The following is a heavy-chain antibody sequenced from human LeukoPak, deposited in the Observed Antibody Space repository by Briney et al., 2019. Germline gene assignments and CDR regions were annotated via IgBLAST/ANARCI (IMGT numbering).Heavy chain of an antibody. V-gene: IGHV4-39*01. CDR3: GRDFGDFRTDY. CDR2: SDYSGGT. Sequence: SETLSLTCTVSGGSISSSGYFWAWIRQSPGKGLEWIGSSDYSGGTTYNPSLKSRVTVSVDTSKNQFFLKLTSVTATDTAIYYCGRDFGDFRTDYWGQGTLVTVSS. D-gene: IGHD4-17*01. J-gene: IGHJ4*02. CDR1: GGSISSSGYF.